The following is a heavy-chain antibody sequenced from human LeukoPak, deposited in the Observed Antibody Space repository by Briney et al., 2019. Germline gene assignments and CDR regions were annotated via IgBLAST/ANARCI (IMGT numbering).Heavy chain of an antibody. V-gene: IGHV4-4*07. CDR2: IYTSGST. CDR3: ARDHTYYDYPYNWFDP. J-gene: IGHJ5*02. Sequence: SETLSLTCTVSGGSTSSYYWSWIRQPAGKGLEWIGRIYTSGSTNYNPSLKSRVTMSVDTSKNQFSLKLSSVTAADTAVYYCARDHTYYDYPYNWFDPWGQGTLVTVSS. CDR1: GGSTSSYY. D-gene: IGHD3-22*01.